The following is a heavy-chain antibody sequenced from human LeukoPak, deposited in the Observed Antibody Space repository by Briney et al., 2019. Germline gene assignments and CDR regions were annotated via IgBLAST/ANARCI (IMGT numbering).Heavy chain of an antibody. V-gene: IGHV3-11*01. D-gene: IGHD2-8*01. J-gene: IGHJ4*02. CDR1: GFTFSDYY. CDR2: ISSSGSTI. Sequence: GGSLRLSCAASGFTFSDYYMSWIRQAPGKGLEWVSYISSSGSTIYYADSVKGRFTISRDNAKNSLYLQMNSLRPEDTALYYCVRDRTPHPYFLEYWGQGTLVTVSS. CDR3: VRDRTPHPYFLEY.